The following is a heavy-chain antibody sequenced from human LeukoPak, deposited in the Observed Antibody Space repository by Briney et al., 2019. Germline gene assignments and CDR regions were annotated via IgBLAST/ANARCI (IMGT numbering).Heavy chain of an antibody. CDR3: ATNAHSSSWDAFDI. Sequence: GESLKISCQGSGYSFTNYWIGWVRQMPGKGPECMGIIYPGDSDTRYSPSFQGQVTISADKSISTAYLQWSSLKASDTAMYYCATNAHSSSWDAFDIWGQGTMVTVSS. V-gene: IGHV5-51*01. D-gene: IGHD6-13*01. J-gene: IGHJ3*02. CDR1: GYSFTNYW. CDR2: IYPGDSDT.